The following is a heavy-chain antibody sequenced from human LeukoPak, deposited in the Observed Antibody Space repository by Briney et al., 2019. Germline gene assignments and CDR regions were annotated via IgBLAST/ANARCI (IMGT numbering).Heavy chain of an antibody. CDR2: IYYSGST. D-gene: IGHD6-19*01. CDR1: GGSISSSSYY. J-gene: IGHJ4*02. CDR3: ARHLAVATAPFDY. Sequence: SETLSLTCTVSGGSISSSSYYWGWIRQPPGKGLEWIGSIYYSGSTYYNPSLKSRVTISVDTSKNQFSLKLSSVTAADTAVYYCARHLAVATAPFDYWGQGTLVTVSS. V-gene: IGHV4-39*01.